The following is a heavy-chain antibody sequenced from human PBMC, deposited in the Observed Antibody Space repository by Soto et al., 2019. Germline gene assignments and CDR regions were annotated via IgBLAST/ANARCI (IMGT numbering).Heavy chain of an antibody. CDR1: GFTFSSYA. J-gene: IGHJ6*02. V-gene: IGHV3-23*01. D-gene: IGHD3-9*01. CDR3: AKNVWGITIFGGMDV. CDR2: IRGSGGST. Sequence: EVQLLESGGGLVQPGGSLRLSCAASGFTFSSYAMSWVRQAPGKGLEWVSAIRGSGGSTYYADSVKGRFTISRDNSKNTLYLQMNSLRAEDTDVYYCAKNVWGITIFGGMDVWGQGTTVTVSS.